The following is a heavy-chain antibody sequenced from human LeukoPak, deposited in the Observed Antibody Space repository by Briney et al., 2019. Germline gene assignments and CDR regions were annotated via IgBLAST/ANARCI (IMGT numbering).Heavy chain of an antibody. CDR2: IYTSGST. D-gene: IGHD6-6*01. V-gene: IGHV4-4*09. CDR1: GGSIRRSY. Sequence: SETLSLTCTVSGGSIRRSYWSWIRQPPGRGLEWIGYIYTSGSTNYNPSLKSRVTISVDTSKNQFSLKLSSVTAADTAVYYCARHIPPKYSSSGWFDPWGQGTLVTVSS. CDR3: ARHIPPKYSSSGWFDP. J-gene: IGHJ5*02.